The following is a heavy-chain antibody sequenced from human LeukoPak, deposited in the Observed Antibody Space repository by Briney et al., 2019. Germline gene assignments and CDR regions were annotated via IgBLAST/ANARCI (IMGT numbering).Heavy chain of an antibody. Sequence: HPGGSLRLSCAASGFTFSSYAMHWVRQAPGKGLEWVAVISYDGSNKYYADSVKGRFTTSRDNSKNTLYLQMNSLRAEDTAVYYCARDRPQDIVVVVAATNHWGQGTLVTVSS. D-gene: IGHD2-15*01. J-gene: IGHJ5*02. CDR3: ARDRPQDIVVVVAATNH. V-gene: IGHV3-30-3*01. CDR1: GFTFSSYA. CDR2: ISYDGSNK.